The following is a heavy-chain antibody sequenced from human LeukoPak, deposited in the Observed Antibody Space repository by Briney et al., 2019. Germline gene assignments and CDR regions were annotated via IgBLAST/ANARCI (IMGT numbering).Heavy chain of an antibody. CDR1: GYTFTGYY. J-gene: IGHJ4*02. CDR3: ARCTLPPYSGVPIDY. Sequence: ASVKVSCKASGYTFTGYYMHWVRQAPGQGLEWMGWISAYNGNTNYAQKLQGRVTMTTDTSTSTAYMELRSLRSDDTAVYYCARCTLPPYSGVPIDYWGQGTLVTVSS. V-gene: IGHV1-18*04. CDR2: ISAYNGNT. D-gene: IGHD1-26*01.